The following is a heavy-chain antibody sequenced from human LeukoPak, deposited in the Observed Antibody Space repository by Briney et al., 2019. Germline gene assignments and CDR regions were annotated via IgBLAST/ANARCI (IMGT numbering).Heavy chain of an antibody. CDR2: IRSKAYGGTT. J-gene: IGHJ4*02. CDR1: GFTFGDYA. CDR3: TTERERVGAITQAAVR. D-gene: IGHD1-26*01. Sequence: PGGSLRLSCTASGFTFGDYAMSWVRQAPGKGLEWVGFIRSKAYGGTTEYAASVKGRFTISRDDSKSIAYLQMNSLKTEDTAVYYCTTERERVGAITQAAVRWGQGTLVTVSS. V-gene: IGHV3-49*04.